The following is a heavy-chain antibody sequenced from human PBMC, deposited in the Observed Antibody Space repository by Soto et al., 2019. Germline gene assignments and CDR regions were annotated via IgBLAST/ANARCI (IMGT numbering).Heavy chain of an antibody. D-gene: IGHD2-15*01. CDR1: GFTFSTYS. V-gene: IGHV3-48*02. CDR3: AREGYCIDAPCVEF. J-gene: IGHJ4*02. CDR2: ISSVSSPI. Sequence: GGSLRLSCAASGFTFSTYSMNWVRQAPGKGLEWISYISSVSSPIYYADSVKGRFTIARDNAKNSLYLQMNNLRDEDTAMYYCAREGYCIDAPCVEFWGQGTLVTVSS.